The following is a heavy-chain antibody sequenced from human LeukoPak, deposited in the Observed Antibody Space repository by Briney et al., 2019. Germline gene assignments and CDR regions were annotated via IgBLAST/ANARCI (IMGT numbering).Heavy chain of an antibody. V-gene: IGHV4-59*01. CDR3: ARARRYDILSGYYFDY. CDR2: IYYSGST. D-gene: IGHD3-9*01. J-gene: IGHJ4*02. Sequence: SETLSLTCTVSGGSISSYYWNWIRQPPGKGLEWIGYIYYSGSTNYNPPLKSRVTISVDTSKNQFSLKLSSVTAADTAVYYCARARRYDILSGYYFDYWGQGTLVTVSS. CDR1: GGSISSYY.